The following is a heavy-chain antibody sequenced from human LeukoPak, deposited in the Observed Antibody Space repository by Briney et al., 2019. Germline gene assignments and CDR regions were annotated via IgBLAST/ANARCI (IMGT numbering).Heavy chain of an antibody. Sequence: SETLSLTCTVSGGSISSSSYYWSWIRQPPGKGLEWIGYIYYSGSTNYNPSLKSRVTISVDTSKNQFSLKLSSVTAADTAVYYCARTTEAHSWRTRYYNYYMDVWGKGTTVTVSS. CDR2: IYYSGST. J-gene: IGHJ6*03. V-gene: IGHV4-61*01. CDR1: GGSISSSSYY. CDR3: ARTTEAHSWRTRYYNYYMDV. D-gene: IGHD6-13*01.